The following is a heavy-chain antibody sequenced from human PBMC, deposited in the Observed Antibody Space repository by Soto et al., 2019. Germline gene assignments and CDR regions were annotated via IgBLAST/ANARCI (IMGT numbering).Heavy chain of an antibody. Sequence: PGGSLRLSCAASGFTFRNYGMNWVRQAPGKGLEWVSYIGLGSSTKYYADSVEGRFTISRDNAKNSLYLQMNSLRAEDTAVYYCARDQLYYNDISGRPLNAFDVWGQGITVTVSS. J-gene: IGHJ3*01. V-gene: IGHV3-48*01. D-gene: IGHD3-22*01. CDR1: GFTFRNYG. CDR3: ARDQLYYNDISGRPLNAFDV. CDR2: IGLGSSTK.